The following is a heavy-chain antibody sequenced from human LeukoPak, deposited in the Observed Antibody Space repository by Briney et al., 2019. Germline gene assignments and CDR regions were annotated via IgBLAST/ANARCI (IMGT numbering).Heavy chain of an antibody. Sequence: SGGSLRLSCAASGFTFSTYAMSWVRQAPGKGQEWVSTISGSGGSTYYADSVKGRFTISRDNSKNTLYLQMNSLRAEDTAVYYCASHPYLWFGEYHFDSWGQGTLVTVSS. J-gene: IGHJ4*02. CDR2: ISGSGGST. V-gene: IGHV3-23*01. CDR1: GFTFSTYA. CDR3: ASHPYLWFGEYHFDS. D-gene: IGHD3-10*01.